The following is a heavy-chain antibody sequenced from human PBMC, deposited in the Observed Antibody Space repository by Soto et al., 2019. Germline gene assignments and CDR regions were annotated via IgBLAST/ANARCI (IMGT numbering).Heavy chain of an antibody. CDR1: GFTFSSYA. J-gene: IGHJ6*02. CDR3: AKEVRYFASYYCGMDV. V-gene: IGHV3-23*01. Sequence: SLSLSCPASGFTFSSYAMSWVRQAPGKGLEWVSAISGSGDSTYYADSVKGRLTSSRDNSKNTLYLQMNSLRAADTAVYYCAKEVRYFASYYCGMDVWGQGTTVTVSS. CDR2: ISGSGDST. D-gene: IGHD3-9*01.